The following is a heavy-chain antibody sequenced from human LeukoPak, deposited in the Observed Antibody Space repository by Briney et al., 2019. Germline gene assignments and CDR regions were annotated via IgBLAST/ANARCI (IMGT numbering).Heavy chain of an antibody. D-gene: IGHD1-26*01. V-gene: IGHV1-24*01. J-gene: IGHJ4*02. Sequence: GASVKVSCKVSGYILSELSINWLRQAPGKGLEWMGGYDPEDYERVYAQKFQGRVTMTEDTSAETAYMELSSLKSEGTAVYFCATYIVAANVFDYWGQGTLVTVSS. CDR2: YDPEDYER. CDR3: ATYIVAANVFDY. CDR1: GYILSELS.